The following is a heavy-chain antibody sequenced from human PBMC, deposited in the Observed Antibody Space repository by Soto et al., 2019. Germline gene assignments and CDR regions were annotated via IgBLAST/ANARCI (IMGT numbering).Heavy chain of an antibody. J-gene: IGHJ5*02. D-gene: IGHD3-3*01. CDR1: GFTFSSYA. CDR3: AKPQHYDFWSGPDPDNWFDP. CDR2: IGGSGGST. Sequence: PGGSLRLSCAASGFTFSSYAMSWVRQAPGKGLEWVSAIGGSGGSTYYADSVKGRFTISRDNSKNTLYLQMNSLRAEDTAVYYCAKPQHYDFWSGPDPDNWFDPWGQGTLVTVSS. V-gene: IGHV3-23*01.